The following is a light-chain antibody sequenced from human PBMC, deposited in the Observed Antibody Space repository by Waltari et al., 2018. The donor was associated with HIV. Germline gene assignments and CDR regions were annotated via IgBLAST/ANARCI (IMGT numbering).Light chain of an antibody. CDR3: TSYTSSSTLGV. Sequence: QSALTQPASVSGSPGQSVTISCTRTTSDVGGFDYVGCYQHHPGKAPKLIIYEVTTRPSGVSTRFSGSKSGNTASLTISGLQAEDEADYFCTSYTSSSTLGVFGGGTRLTVL. V-gene: IGLV2-14*01. CDR1: TSDVGGFDY. CDR2: EVT. J-gene: IGLJ2*01.